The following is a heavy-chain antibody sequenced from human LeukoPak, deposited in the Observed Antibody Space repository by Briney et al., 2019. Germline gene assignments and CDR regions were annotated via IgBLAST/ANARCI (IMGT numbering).Heavy chain of an antibody. CDR2: IYSGGST. V-gene: IGHV3-53*04. Sequence: SLTLSYAASGLTASSDPTHWVRQAPAQAPESVSVIYSGGSTYYADSVKGRFTISRHDSQNTLYLQMNSLRADDTAVYYCVYFDAIMATGDYWGQGTLVTVSS. CDR1: GLTASSDP. J-gene: IGHJ4*02. CDR3: VYFDAIMATGDY. D-gene: IGHD3-22*01.